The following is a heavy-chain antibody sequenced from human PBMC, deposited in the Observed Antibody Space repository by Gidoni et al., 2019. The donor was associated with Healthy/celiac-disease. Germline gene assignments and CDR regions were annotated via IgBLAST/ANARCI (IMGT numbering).Heavy chain of an antibody. Sequence: QVQLVQSGAEVKKPGASVKVSCKASGYTFTGYYMHWGRQAPGQGLEWMGWINPTSGGTNYAQKLQGRVTMTRDTSISTAYMELSRLRSDDTAVYYCAAPMITFGGVIPNDDAFDIWGQGTMVTVSS. D-gene: IGHD3-16*02. CDR3: AAPMITFGGVIPNDDAFDI. V-gene: IGHV1-2*02. J-gene: IGHJ3*02. CDR1: GYTFTGYY. CDR2: INPTSGGT.